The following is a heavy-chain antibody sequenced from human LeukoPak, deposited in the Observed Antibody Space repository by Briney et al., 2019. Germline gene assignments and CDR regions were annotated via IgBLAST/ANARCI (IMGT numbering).Heavy chain of an antibody. D-gene: IGHD3-3*01. Sequence: TSETLSLTCAVYGGSFSGYYWSWIRQPPGKGLERIGEINHSGSTNYNPSLKSRVTISVDTSKNQFSLKLSSVTAADTAVYYCARTSLGITIFGVVTSDYFDYWGQGTLVTVSS. CDR2: INHSGST. V-gene: IGHV4-34*01. CDR3: ARTSLGITIFGVVTSDYFDY. J-gene: IGHJ4*02. CDR1: GGSFSGYY.